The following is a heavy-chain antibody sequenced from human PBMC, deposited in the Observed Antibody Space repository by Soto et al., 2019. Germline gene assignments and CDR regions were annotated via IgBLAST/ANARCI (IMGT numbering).Heavy chain of an antibody. CDR3: ARVRFSGFSWDPQPYYGMDV. CDR1: GYGFSTYW. D-gene: IGHD1-26*01. CDR2: MYPGDSDS. V-gene: IGHV5-51*01. J-gene: IGHJ6*02. Sequence: GESLKISCKGSGYGFSTYWIGWVRQMPGKGLEWMGTMYPGDSDSRYRPSLEGQITMSADTSISTAYLQWSGLKASDSGIYYCARVRFSGFSWDPQPYYGMDVWGQGTAVTVYS.